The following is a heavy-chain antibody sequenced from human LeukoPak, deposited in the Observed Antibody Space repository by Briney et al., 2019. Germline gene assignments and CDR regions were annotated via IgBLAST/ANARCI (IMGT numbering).Heavy chain of an antibody. D-gene: IGHD2-15*01. Sequence: ASVKVSCKASGYTFTSYAMHWVRQAPGQRLEWMGWINAGNGNTKYSQEFQGRVTITRDTSASTAYMELSSLRSEDMAVYYCARAYCSGGSCYGGGSDYWGQGTLVTVSS. V-gene: IGHV1-3*03. CDR3: ARAYCSGGSCYGGGSDY. J-gene: IGHJ4*02. CDR1: GYTFTSYA. CDR2: INAGNGNT.